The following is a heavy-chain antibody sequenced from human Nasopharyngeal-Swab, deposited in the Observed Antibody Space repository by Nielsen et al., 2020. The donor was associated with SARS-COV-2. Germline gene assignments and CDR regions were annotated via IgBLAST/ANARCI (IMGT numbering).Heavy chain of an antibody. D-gene: IGHD3-22*01. J-gene: IGHJ4*02. CDR1: GFTFINYA. Sequence: GESLKISCAASGFTFINYAMSWVRQAPGKGLEWVSGVSGSGGSTYYADSVKGRFTISRDNSKNTLYLQMNSLRAEDTAVYYCARYDDYYDSSGYAYWGQGTLVTVSS. CDR3: ARYDDYYDSSGYAY. CDR2: VSGSGGST. V-gene: IGHV3-23*01.